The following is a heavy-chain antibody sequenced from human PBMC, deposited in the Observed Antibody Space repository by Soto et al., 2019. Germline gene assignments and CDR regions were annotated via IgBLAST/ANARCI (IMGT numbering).Heavy chain of an antibody. CDR2: IIPIFGTA. CDR1: GGTFSSYA. V-gene: IGHV1-69*06. CDR3: ARDRKTSHYYGSGSYYNSFDP. J-gene: IGHJ5*02. D-gene: IGHD3-10*01. Sequence: SVKVSCKASGGTFSSYAISWVRQAPGQGLEWMGGIIPIFGTANYAQKFQGRVTITADKSTSTAYMELSSLRSEDTAVYYCARDRKTSHYYGSGSYYNSFDPWGQGTLVTVSS.